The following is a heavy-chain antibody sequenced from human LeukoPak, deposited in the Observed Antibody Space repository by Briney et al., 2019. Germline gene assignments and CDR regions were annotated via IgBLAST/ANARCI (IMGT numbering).Heavy chain of an antibody. CDR2: ISASGGSA. CDR1: GFTFSSYA. J-gene: IGHJ4*02. V-gene: IGHV3-23*01. D-gene: IGHD1-26*01. Sequence: GGSLRLSCAASGFTFSSYAMSWVRQAPGKGLEWVSVISASGGSAYYADSVKGRFTISRDNSKNTLYLLMNSLRAEDTAVYYCAKDSGSYYFDYWGQGTLDTVSS. CDR3: AKDSGSYYFDY.